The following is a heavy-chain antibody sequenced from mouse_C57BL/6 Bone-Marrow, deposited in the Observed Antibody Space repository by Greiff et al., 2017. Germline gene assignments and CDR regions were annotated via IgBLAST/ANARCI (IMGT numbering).Heavy chain of an antibody. V-gene: IGHV5-9*01. CDR3: ANLMTTVVEYFDV. D-gene: IGHD1-1*01. Sequence: EVQVVESGGGLVKPGGSLKLSCAASGFTFSSYTMSWVRQTPEKRLEWVATISGGGGNTYYPDSVKGRFTISRDNAKNTLYLQMSSLRSEDTALYYCANLMTTVVEYFDVWGTGTTVTVSS. J-gene: IGHJ1*03. CDR1: GFTFSSYT. CDR2: ISGGGGNT.